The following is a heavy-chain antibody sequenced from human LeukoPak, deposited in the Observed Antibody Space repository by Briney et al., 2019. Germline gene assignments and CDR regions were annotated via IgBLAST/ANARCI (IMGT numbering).Heavy chain of an antibody. CDR2: IYYSGST. V-gene: IGHV4-59*01. D-gene: IGHD2-2*01. CDR1: GGSISSYY. Sequence: SETLSLTRTVSGGSISSYYWSWIRQPPGKGLEWIGYIYYSGSTNYNPSLKSRVTISVDTSKNQFSLRLSSVTAADTAVYYCARVSGDQLLTFGYWGQGTLVTVSS. CDR3: ARVSGDQLLTFGY. J-gene: IGHJ4*02.